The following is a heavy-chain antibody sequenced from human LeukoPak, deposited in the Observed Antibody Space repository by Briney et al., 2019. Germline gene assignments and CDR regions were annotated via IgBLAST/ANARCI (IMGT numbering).Heavy chain of an antibody. CDR2: IYTSGST. V-gene: IGHV4-61*02. Sequence: PSETLSLTCTVSGGSISSGNYYWSWIRQPAGKGLEWVGRIYTSGSTNYNPSLKSRVTISVDTSKNQFSLKLSSVTAADTAVYYCARFPFGELTFDPWGQGTLVTVSS. CDR1: GGSISSGNYY. J-gene: IGHJ5*02. D-gene: IGHD3-10*01. CDR3: ARFPFGELTFDP.